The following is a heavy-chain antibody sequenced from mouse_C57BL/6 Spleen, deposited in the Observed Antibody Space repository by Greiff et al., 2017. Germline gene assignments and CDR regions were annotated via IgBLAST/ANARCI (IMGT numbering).Heavy chain of an antibody. CDR2: IYPGSGST. Sequence: VQLQQPGAELVKPGASVKMSCKASGYTFTSYWITWVKQRPGQGLEWIGDIYPGSGSTNYNEKFKGKATLTVDTSSSTAYMQLSSLTSEDSAVYYCARGHGSSYGFAYWGQGTLVTVSA. V-gene: IGHV1-55*01. D-gene: IGHD1-1*01. J-gene: IGHJ3*01. CDR3: ARGHGSSYGFAY. CDR1: GYTFTSYW.